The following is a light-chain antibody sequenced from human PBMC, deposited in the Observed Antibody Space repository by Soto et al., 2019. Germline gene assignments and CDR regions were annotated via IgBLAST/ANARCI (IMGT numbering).Light chain of an antibody. CDR2: GNS. Sequence: QSVLTQPPSVSVAPGQRVTISCAGSSSNIGAGYDVHWYQQLPGTAPKLLIYGNSNRPSGVPDRFSGSKSGTSASLAITGLQAADEADYYCQSYDSSLSALVFGGGTKLTVL. J-gene: IGLJ2*01. CDR1: SSNIGAGYD. CDR3: QSYDSSLSALV. V-gene: IGLV1-40*01.